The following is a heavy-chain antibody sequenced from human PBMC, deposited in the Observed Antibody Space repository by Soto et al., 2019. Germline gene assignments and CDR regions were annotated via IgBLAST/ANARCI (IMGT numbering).Heavy chain of an antibody. V-gene: IGHV4-59*01. D-gene: IGHD5-12*01. CDR3: ARASKVPRDGYINWFDP. CDR2: IYYSGST. CDR1: GGPISSYY. Sequence: SETLSLTCTVSGGPISSYYWSWIRQPPGKGLEWIGYIYYSGSTNYNPSLKSRVTISVDTSKNQFSLKLSSVTAADTAVYYCARASKVPRDGYINWFDPWGQGTLVTVSS. J-gene: IGHJ5*02.